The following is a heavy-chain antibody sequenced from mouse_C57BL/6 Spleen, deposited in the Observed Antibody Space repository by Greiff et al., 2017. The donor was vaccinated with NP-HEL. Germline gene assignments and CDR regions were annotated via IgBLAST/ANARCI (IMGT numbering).Heavy chain of an antibody. V-gene: IGHV1-55*01. D-gene: IGHD3-2*02. CDR3: ARTSAQGYAMDY. J-gene: IGHJ4*01. Sequence: QVQLQQPGAELVKPGASVKMSCKASGYTFTSYWITWVKQRPGQGLEWIGDIYPGSGSTYYNEKFKSKVTLTVDTTSSTAYMQLSSLTSEDSAVIYCARTSAQGYAMDYWGQGTSVTVSS. CDR1: GYTFTSYW. CDR2: IYPGSGST.